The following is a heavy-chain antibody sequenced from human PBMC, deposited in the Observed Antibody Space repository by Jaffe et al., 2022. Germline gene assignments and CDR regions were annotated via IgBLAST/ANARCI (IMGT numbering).Heavy chain of an antibody. V-gene: IGHV2-5*02. CDR2: IYWDDDK. CDR1: GFSLSTSGVG. D-gene: IGHD3-22*01. J-gene: IGHJ4*02. Sequence: QITLKESGPTLVKPTQTLTLTCTFSGFSLSTSGVGVGWIRQPPGKALEWLALIYWDDDKRYSPSLKSRLTITKDTSKNQVVLTMTNMDPVDTATYYCAHIGRPPGYYYDSREYNFDYWGQGTLVTVSS. CDR3: AHIGRPPGYYYDSREYNFDY.